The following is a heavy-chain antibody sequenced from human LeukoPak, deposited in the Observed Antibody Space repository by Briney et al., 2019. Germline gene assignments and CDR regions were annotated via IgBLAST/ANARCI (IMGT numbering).Heavy chain of an antibody. CDR3: AREVGATNYYYMDV. J-gene: IGHJ6*03. CDR1: GGTFSSYA. V-gene: IGHV1-69*13. D-gene: IGHD1-26*01. Sequence: ASVKVSCKASGGTFSSYAISWVRQAPGQGLEWMGGIIPIFGTANYAQKFQGRVTITADESTSTAYMELSSLRSEDTAVYYCAREVGATNYYYMDVWGKGTTVTVSS. CDR2: IIPIFGTA.